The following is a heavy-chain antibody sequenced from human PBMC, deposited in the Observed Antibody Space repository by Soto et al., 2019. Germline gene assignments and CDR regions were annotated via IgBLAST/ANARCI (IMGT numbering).Heavy chain of an antibody. J-gene: IGHJ3*02. Sequence: GGSLRLSCAASGFTFSNARMSWVRQAPGKGLEWVGRIKSKTDGGTTDYAAPVKGRFTISRDDSKNTLYLQMNSLKTEDTAVYYCTTPVDTAMVDAFDIWGQGTMVTVSS. V-gene: IGHV3-15*01. CDR3: TTPVDTAMVDAFDI. CDR2: IKSKTDGGTT. CDR1: GFTFSNAR. D-gene: IGHD5-18*01.